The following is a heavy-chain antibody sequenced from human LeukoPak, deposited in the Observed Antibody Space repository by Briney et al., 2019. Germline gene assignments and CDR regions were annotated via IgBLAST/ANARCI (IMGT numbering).Heavy chain of an antibody. CDR2: VYYSGST. CDR1: GGSISSGGYY. Sequence: PSETLSLTCTVSGGSISSGGYYWSWIRQHPGKGLEWIGYVYYSGSTYYNPSLKSRVTISVDTSKNQFSLKLSSVTAADTAVYYCAREKGIHYFDYWGQGTLVTVSS. J-gene: IGHJ4*02. V-gene: IGHV4-31*03. CDR3: AREKGIHYFDY.